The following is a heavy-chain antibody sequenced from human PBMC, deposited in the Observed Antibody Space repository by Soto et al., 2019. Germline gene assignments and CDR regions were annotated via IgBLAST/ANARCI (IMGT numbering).Heavy chain of an antibody. J-gene: IGHJ6*02. D-gene: IGHD5-12*01. CDR3: ARQRNPGYDYGYYYYGMDV. CDR2: ISAYNGNT. V-gene: IGHV1-18*01. Sequence: QVQLVQSGAEVKKPGASVKVSCKASGYTFTSYGISWVRQAPGQGLEWMGWISAYNGNTNYAQKLQGRVTMTTDTSTTTAYMELRSLRSDDTAVYYCARQRNPGYDYGYYYYGMDVWGQGTTVTVSS. CDR1: GYTFTSYG.